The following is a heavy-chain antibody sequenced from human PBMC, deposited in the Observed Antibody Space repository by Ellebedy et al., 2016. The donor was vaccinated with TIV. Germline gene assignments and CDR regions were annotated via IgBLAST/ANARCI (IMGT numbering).Heavy chain of an antibody. CDR3: GRAGSYRFDY. CDR2: INTDGRTI. D-gene: IGHD1-26*01. CDR1: GFTFDDYA. J-gene: IGHJ4*02. V-gene: IGHV3-74*01. Sequence: GESLKISCAASGFTFDDYAMQWVRQAPGKGLVWGSRINTDGRTIDYADSVKGRFTISRDNAKNTLYLQMNRLRLDDTGVYFWGRAGSYRFDYWGQGSLVTVSS.